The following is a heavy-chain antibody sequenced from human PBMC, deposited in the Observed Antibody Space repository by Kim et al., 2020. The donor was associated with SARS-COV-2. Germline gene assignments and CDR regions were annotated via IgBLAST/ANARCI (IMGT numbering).Heavy chain of an antibody. Sequence: SETLSLTCTVSGGSISSGGYYWSWIRQHPGKGLEWIGYIYYSGSNYYNPSLKSRVTISVDTSNNQFSLKLSSVTAADTAVYYCARGSGITIFGVVMIDAFDIWGQGTMVTVSS. V-gene: IGHV4-31*03. CDR2: IYYSGSN. CDR3: ARGSGITIFGVVMIDAFDI. CDR1: GGSISSGGYY. J-gene: IGHJ3*02. D-gene: IGHD3-3*01.